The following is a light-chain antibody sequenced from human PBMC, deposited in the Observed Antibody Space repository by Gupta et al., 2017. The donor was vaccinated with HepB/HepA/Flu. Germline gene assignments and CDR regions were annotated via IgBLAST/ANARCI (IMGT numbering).Light chain of an antibody. V-gene: IGKV1-8*01. Sequence: STGDRVTVTCRASQGISSYLAWYQQKPGKAPKLLIYAASTLQSGVPSRFSGSGSGTDFTLTISCLQSEDFATYYCQQYYSYPLITFGQGTRLEIK. CDR1: QGISSY. CDR3: QQYYSYPLIT. CDR2: AAS. J-gene: IGKJ5*01.